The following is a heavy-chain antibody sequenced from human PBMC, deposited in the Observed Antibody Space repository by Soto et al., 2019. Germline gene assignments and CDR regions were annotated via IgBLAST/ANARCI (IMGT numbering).Heavy chain of an antibody. CDR3: ARDSSSSWYFNSCYFDY. Sequence: GGSLRPSCAASGFTFSSYSMNWVRQAPGKGLEWVSSISSSSSYIYYADSVKGRFTISRDNAKNSLYLQMNSLRAEDTAVYYCARDSSSSWYFNSCYFDYWGQRTLVTVSS. J-gene: IGHJ4*02. D-gene: IGHD6-13*01. CDR1: GFTFSSYS. CDR2: ISSSSSYI. V-gene: IGHV3-21*01.